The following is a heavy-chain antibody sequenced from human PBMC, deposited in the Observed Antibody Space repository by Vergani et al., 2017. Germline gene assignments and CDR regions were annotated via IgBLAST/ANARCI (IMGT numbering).Heavy chain of an antibody. D-gene: IGHD7-27*01. CDR3: AKGQPGYYFDY. V-gene: IGHV3-23*01. J-gene: IGHJ4*02. CDR2: ISGSGGST. Sequence: EVQLLESGGGLVQPGGSLRLSCAASGFTFSSSAMSWVRQAPGKGLEWVSAISGSGGSTYYADSVKGRFTISRDISKNTVVLQMNSLRGEDTALYYCAKGQPGYYFDYWGQGTLVTVSS. CDR1: GFTFSSSA.